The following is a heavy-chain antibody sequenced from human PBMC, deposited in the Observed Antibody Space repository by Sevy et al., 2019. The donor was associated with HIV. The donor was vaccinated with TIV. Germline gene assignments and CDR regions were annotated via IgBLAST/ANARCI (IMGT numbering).Heavy chain of an antibody. Sequence: ASVKVSCKASGYTFTSYYIHWVRQAPGQGLEWMGIINPSGGSTSYAQKFQGRVTMTRDTSTSTVYMELSSLISEDTAVYYCVRVYYYDYSGPGYWGQGTLVTVSS. V-gene: IGHV1-46*01. J-gene: IGHJ4*02. CDR3: VRVYYYDYSGPGY. CDR2: INPSGGST. D-gene: IGHD3-22*01. CDR1: GYTFTSYY.